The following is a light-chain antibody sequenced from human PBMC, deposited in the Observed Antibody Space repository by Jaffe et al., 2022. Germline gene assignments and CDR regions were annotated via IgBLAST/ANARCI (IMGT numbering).Light chain of an antibody. CDR3: QHYNSWPWT. J-gene: IGKJ1*01. CDR2: AAS. V-gene: IGKV3-15*01. CDR1: QSVGSN. Sequence: EIMMTQSPATLSVSPGERATLSCRASQSVGSNLAWYQRKPGQAPRLLFYAASVRAAGTPARFSGSGSGTEFTLTISSLQSEDFAIYYCQHYNSWPWTFGQGTTVEIK.